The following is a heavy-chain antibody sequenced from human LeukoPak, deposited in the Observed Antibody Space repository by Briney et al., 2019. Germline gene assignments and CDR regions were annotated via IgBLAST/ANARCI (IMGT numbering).Heavy chain of an antibody. J-gene: IGHJ6*02. CDR2: IIPILGIA. CDR3: ARRIYGMDV. CDR1: GYTFTGYF. V-gene: IGHV1-69*02. Sequence: SVKVSCKGSGYTFTGYFMHWVRQAPGQGLEWMGRIIPILGIANYAQKFQGRVTITADKSTSTAYMELSSLRSEDTAVHYCARRIYGMDVWGQGTLVTVSS.